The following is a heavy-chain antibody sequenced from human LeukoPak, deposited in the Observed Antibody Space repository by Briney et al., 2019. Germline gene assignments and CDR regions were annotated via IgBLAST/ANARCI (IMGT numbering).Heavy chain of an antibody. CDR2: ISSSSSYI. J-gene: IGHJ3*02. D-gene: IGHD5-24*01. Sequence: GGSLRLSCAASGFTFSSYSMNWVRQAPGKGLEWVSSISSSSSYIYYADSVKGRFTISRDNSKNTLYLQMNSLRAEDTAVYYCARGYPRRDGYNVGHSGAFDIWGQGTMVTVSS. CDR3: ARGYPRRDGYNVGHSGAFDI. CDR1: GFTFSSYS. V-gene: IGHV3-21*01.